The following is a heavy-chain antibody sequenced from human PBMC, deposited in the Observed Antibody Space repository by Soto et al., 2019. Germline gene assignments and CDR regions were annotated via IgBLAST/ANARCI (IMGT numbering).Heavy chain of an antibody. V-gene: IGHV3-9*01. CDR2: ISWNSGSI. Sequence: GGSLRLSCAASGFTFDDYAMHWVRQAPGKGLEWVSGISWNSGSIDYADSVKGRFTISRDNAKNFLYLQMNSLRAEDTALYYCAKDGIMRGAYNWFDSWGQGTLVTVSS. D-gene: IGHD3-16*01. J-gene: IGHJ5*01. CDR3: AKDGIMRGAYNWFDS. CDR1: GFTFDDYA.